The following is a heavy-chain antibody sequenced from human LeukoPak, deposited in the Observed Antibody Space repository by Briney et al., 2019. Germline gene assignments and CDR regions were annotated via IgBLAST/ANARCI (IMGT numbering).Heavy chain of an antibody. CDR1: GYTFIGYY. J-gene: IGHJ4*02. V-gene: IGHV1-2*02. CDR3: ATVRDIVVGGGPYHFDY. D-gene: IGHD2-15*01. CDR2: INPHNGDT. Sequence: ASVKVSCKASGYTFIGYYLHWVRQAPGQGLEWMGWINPHNGDTNYAQKFQGRVTMTRDTSITTAYMELSRLKSDDTAVYYCATVRDIVVGGGPYHFDYWGQGTLVTVSS.